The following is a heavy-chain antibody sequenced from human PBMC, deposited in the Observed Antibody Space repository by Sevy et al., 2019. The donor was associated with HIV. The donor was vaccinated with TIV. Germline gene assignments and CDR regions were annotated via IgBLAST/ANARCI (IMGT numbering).Heavy chain of an antibody. V-gene: IGHV4-59*01. Sequence: SETLSLTCSVSGGSISSYYCSWSRQSPGKGLEWIGYVYYSGNTNYNPTLKSRVTISIDTSKNQFSLKLRSVTAADTAVYYCARDPIAVAPYFDNWGQGTLVTVSS. CDR3: ARDPIAVAPYFDN. J-gene: IGHJ4*02. D-gene: IGHD6-19*01. CDR1: GGSISSYY. CDR2: VYYSGNT.